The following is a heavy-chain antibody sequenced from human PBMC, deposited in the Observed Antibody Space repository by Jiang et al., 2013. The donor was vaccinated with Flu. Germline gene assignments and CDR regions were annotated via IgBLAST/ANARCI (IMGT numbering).Heavy chain of an antibody. D-gene: IGHD4-11*01. CDR1: GFTFSSYS. J-gene: IGHJ4*01. V-gene: IGHV3-21*01. CDR2: ISSSSSYI. CDR3: ARPQGAYSNLELDY. Sequence: EVQLLESGGGLVKPGGSLRLSCAASGFTFSSYSMNWVRQAPGKGLEWVSSISSSSSYIYYADSVKGRFTISRDNAKNSLYLQMNSLRAEDAAVYYXARPQGAYSNLELDYWGQEPWSPSPQ.